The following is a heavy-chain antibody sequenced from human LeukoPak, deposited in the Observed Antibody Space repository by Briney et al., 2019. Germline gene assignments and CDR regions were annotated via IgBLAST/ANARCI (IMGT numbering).Heavy chain of an antibody. CDR3: ARTDSSGYYYPPVFDD. J-gene: IGHJ4*02. V-gene: IGHV1-18*01. D-gene: IGHD3-22*01. CDR1: GYTLTSYG. CDR2: ISAYNGNT. Sequence: GASVKVSCKASGYTLTSYGISWVRQAPGQGLEWMGWISAYNGNTNYAQKLQGRVTMTTDTSTSTAYMELRSLRSDDTAVYYCARTDSSGYYYPPVFDDWGQGTLVTVSS.